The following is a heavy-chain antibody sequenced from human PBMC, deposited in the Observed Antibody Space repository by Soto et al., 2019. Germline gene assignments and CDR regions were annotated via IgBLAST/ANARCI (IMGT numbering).Heavy chain of an antibody. CDR1: GVTFNNYA. V-gene: IGHV1-69*01. J-gene: IGHJ4*02. CDR2: IIPIFRTP. CDR3: ARGTSLWGTYYVGTGYYFDL. Sequence: KVSCKASGVTFNNYAITWVRQAPGQGLEWMGGIIPIFRTPNYAQKFQDRVTITADESTSTAYMELSSLRSEDTAVYFCARGTSLWGTYYVGTGYYFDLWGQGTLVTVSS. D-gene: IGHD1-26*01.